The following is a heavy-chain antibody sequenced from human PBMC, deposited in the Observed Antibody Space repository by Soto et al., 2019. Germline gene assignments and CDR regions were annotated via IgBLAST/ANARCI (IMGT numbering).Heavy chain of an antibody. Sequence: QVQFVQSGAEEKKPGASVKVSCKASGYTFTSYSMHWVRQAPGQRLEWMGWINGNNGNTRYSQNFQGRVTITRDTSASTDYMELGSLRSEDTAVYYCARPMNYNDYLDYWGQGTLVTVSS. V-gene: IGHV1-3*05. CDR2: INGNNGNT. D-gene: IGHD3-10*01. CDR1: GYTFTSYS. CDR3: ARPMNYNDYLDY. J-gene: IGHJ4*02.